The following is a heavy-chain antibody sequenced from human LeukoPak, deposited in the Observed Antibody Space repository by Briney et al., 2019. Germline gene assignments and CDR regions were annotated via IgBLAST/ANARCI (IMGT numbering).Heavy chain of an antibody. V-gene: IGHV3-23*01. Sequence: PGGSLRLSCAASGFTFSSYGMSWVRQAPGKGLEWVSAISGSGGSTYYADSVKGRFTISRDNSKNTLYLQMNSLRAEDTAVYYCAGSGSYPHNDFDYWGQGTLVTVSS. D-gene: IGHD1-26*01. CDR1: GFTFSSYG. CDR3: AGSGSYPHNDFDY. CDR2: ISGSGGST. J-gene: IGHJ4*02.